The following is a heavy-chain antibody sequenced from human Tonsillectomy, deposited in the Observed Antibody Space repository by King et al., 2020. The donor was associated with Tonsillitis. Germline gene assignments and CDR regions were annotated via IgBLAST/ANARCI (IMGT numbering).Heavy chain of an antibody. J-gene: IGHJ4*02. CDR2: ISYDGSNK. CDR3: AKTFNWNYYFDY. D-gene: IGHD1-7*01. Sequence: QLVQSGGGVVQPGRSLRLSCAASGFTFSSYGMHWVRQAPGKGLEWVAVISYDGSNKYYADSVKGRFTISRDNSKNTLYLQMNSLRAEDTAVYYCAKTFNWNYYFDYWGQGTLVTVSS. V-gene: IGHV3-30*18. CDR1: GFTFSSYG.